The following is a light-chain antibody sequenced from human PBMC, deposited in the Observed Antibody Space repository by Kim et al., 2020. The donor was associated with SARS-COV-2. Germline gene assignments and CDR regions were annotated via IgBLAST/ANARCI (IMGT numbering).Light chain of an antibody. V-gene: IGKV3-20*01. CDR2: GAS. J-gene: IGKJ2*01. Sequence: WSPGERAPISCRASQSVSGSKLVWYQQKPGQAPRLLIYGASSRATGIPDRFSGSGSGTDFTLTISRLEPEDVAVYYCQQYGSSPRTFGQGTKLEI. CDR1: QSVSGSK. CDR3: QQYGSSPRT.